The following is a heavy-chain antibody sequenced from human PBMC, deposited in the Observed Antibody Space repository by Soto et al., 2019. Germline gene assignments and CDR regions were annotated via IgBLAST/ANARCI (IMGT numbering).Heavy chain of an antibody. Sequence: GGSLRLSCAASGFTFSSYAMHWVRQAPGKGLEWVAVISYDGSNKYYADSVKGRFTISRDNSKNTLYLQMNSLRAEDTAVYYCAGDHSLYIWGTFDYWGQGTLVTVSS. CDR3: AGDHSLYIWGTFDY. CDR1: GFTFSSYA. D-gene: IGHD7-27*01. CDR2: ISYDGSNK. J-gene: IGHJ4*02. V-gene: IGHV3-30-3*01.